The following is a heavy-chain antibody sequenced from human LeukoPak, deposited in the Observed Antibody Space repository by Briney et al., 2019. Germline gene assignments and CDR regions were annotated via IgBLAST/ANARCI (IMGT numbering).Heavy chain of an antibody. CDR1: GYSFTSYW. CDR2: IYPGDSDT. J-gene: IGHJ3*02. V-gene: IGHV5-51*01. CDR3: ARVFAAAGTIDAFDI. Sequence: GESLKISCKGSGYSFTSYWIGWVRQMPGKGLEWMGIIYPGDSDTRYSPSFQGQVTISADKSISTAYLQRSSLKASDTAMYYCARVFAAAGTIDAFDIWGQGTMVTVSS. D-gene: IGHD6-13*01.